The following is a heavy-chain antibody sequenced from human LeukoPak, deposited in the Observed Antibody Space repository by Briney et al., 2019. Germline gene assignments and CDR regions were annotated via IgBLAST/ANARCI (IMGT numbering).Heavy chain of an antibody. V-gene: IGHV1-2*02. CDR1: GYTFTGYY. CDR3: ARDSYGGNWSLGY. D-gene: IGHD4-23*01. J-gene: IGHJ4*02. CDR2: INPDTGGT. Sequence: GASVKVSCKASGYTFTGYYMHWVRQAPGQGLEWMGWINPDTGGTNYAQKFQGRVTMTRDTSISTAYMELSGLRSDDTAVYYCARDSYGGNWSLGYWGQGTLVTVSS.